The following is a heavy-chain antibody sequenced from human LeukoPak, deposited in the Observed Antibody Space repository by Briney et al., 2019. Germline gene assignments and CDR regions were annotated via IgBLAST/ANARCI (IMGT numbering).Heavy chain of an antibody. CDR2: IHYSGGT. V-gene: IGHV4-39*01. D-gene: IGHD6-19*01. CDR1: GDSIRSDSHY. Sequence: SETLSLTCTVSGDSIRSDSHYWGWIRQSPGKGLEWIGSIHYSGGTYYNPSLKSRVTISVDTPKNQFSLKLSSVTAADTAVYYCATHVYSSGWYFDYWGQGTLVTVSS. J-gene: IGHJ4*02. CDR3: ATHVYSSGWYFDY.